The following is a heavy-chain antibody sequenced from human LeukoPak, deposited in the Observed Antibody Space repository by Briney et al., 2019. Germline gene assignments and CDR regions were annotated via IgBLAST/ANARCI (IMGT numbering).Heavy chain of an antibody. Sequence: PGGSLRLPCAASGFSLSTYGMNWVRQAPGKGLEWVGGIKYDGIQEFYADPVKGRFTVSKDTSKNTLHLQMNSLRAEDTAVYYCASGSLGHNYDSSGYEYWGQGTLVTVSS. D-gene: IGHD3-22*01. CDR3: ASGSLGHNYDSSGYEY. J-gene: IGHJ4*02. V-gene: IGHV3-33*05. CDR2: IKYDGIQE. CDR1: GFSLSTYG.